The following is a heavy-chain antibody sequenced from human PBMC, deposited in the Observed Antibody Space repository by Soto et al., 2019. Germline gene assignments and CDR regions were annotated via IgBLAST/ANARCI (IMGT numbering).Heavy chain of an antibody. D-gene: IGHD1-26*01. J-gene: IGHJ4*02. CDR2: ICYDGSNK. CDR3: ARKWGTYSIASLDY. V-gene: IGHV3-33*01. CDR1: GFTFNDYV. Sequence: PGESLRVSCAASGFTFNDYVRHWIRQSPGKGLEWVAGICYDGSNKYYRDSVKGRFTISRDNSKSTVYLQMNSLTPEDTALYYCARKWGTYSIASLDYWGLGTPVPV.